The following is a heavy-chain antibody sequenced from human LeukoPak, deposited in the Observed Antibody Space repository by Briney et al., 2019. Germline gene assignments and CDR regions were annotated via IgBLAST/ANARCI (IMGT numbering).Heavy chain of an antibody. CDR3: ARLLNYYDSSGSNFDY. CDR1: EYRFNSDW. V-gene: IGHV5-51*01. J-gene: IGHJ4*02. CDR2: IYPGDSDT. D-gene: IGHD3-22*01. Sequence: GESLKISCKGSEYRFNSDWIGWVRQMPGKGLEWMGIIYPGDSDTRYSPSFQGQVTISADKPISTAYLQWSSLKASDTAMYYCARLLNYYDSSGSNFDYWGQGTLVTVSS.